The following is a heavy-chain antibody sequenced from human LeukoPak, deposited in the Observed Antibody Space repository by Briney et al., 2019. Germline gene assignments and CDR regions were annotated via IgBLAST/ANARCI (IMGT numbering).Heavy chain of an antibody. CDR3: AREVITFGGVIVGTYYFDY. V-gene: IGHV1-69*13. CDR1: GGTLSSYA. Sequence: ASVKVSCKASGGTLSSYAISWVRQAPGQGLEWMGGIIPIFGTANYAQKFQGRVTITADESTSTAYMELSSLRSEDTAVYYCAREVITFGGVIVGTYYFDYWGQGTLVTVSS. J-gene: IGHJ4*02. D-gene: IGHD3-16*02. CDR2: IIPIFGTA.